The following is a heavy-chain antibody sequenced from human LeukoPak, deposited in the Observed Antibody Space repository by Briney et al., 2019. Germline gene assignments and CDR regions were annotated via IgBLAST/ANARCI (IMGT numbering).Heavy chain of an antibody. CDR2: INGDGSST. J-gene: IGHJ6*02. CDR3: ARKGVAAAGTSGYYGMDV. Sequence: PGGSLRLSCAASGFTFSSYWMHWVRQAPGKGLVWVSRINGDGSSTSYADSVKGRFTISRDNAKNTLYLQMNSLRAEDTAVYYCARKGVAAAGTSGYYGMDVWGQGTTVTVSS. D-gene: IGHD6-13*01. V-gene: IGHV3-74*01. CDR1: GFTFSSYW.